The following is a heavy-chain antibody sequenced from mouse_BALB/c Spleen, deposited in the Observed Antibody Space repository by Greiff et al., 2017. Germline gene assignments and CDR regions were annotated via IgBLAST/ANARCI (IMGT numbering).Heavy chain of an antibody. CDR2: IYPGDGDT. D-gene: IGHD1-1*01. CDR3: ARKVTTVVDY. CDR1: GYAFSSYW. J-gene: IGHJ2*01. V-gene: IGHV1-80*01. Sequence: VKLMESGAELVRPGSSVKISCKASGYAFSSYWMNWVKQRPGQGLEWIGQIYPGDGDTNYNGKFKGKATLTADKSSSTAYMQLSSLTSEDSAVYFCARKVTTVVDYWGQGTTLTVSS.